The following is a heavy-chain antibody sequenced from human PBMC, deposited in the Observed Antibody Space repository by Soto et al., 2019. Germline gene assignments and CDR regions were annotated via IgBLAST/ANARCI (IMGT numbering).Heavy chain of an antibody. CDR1: GFTFSSYG. CDR2: IWYDGSNK. D-gene: IGHD5-12*01. CDR3: ARETGYSNAYYYYYGMDV. V-gene: IGHV3-33*08. J-gene: IGHJ6*02. Sequence: PGGSLRLSCAASGFTFSSYGMHWVRQAPGKGLEWVAVIWYDGSNKYYADSVKGRFTISRDNSKNTLYLQMNSLRAEDTAVYYCARETGYSNAYYYYYGMDVWGQGTTVTVSS.